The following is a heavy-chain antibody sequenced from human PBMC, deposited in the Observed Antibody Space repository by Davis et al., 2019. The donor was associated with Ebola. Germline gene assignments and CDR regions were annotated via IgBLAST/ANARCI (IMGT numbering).Heavy chain of an antibody. J-gene: IGHJ4*02. V-gene: IGHV1-46*01. Sequence: AASVKVPCKAFGYTFTSYYIHWVRQAPGQGLEWMGIVNPSGGSTTYAQKFQGRVTMTRDTSTSTVYMELSSLRSEDTAVYYCASGTYYGSGSYIDYWGQGTLVTVSS. CDR2: VNPSGGST. CDR3: ASGTYYGSGSYIDY. CDR1: GYTFTSYY. D-gene: IGHD3-10*01.